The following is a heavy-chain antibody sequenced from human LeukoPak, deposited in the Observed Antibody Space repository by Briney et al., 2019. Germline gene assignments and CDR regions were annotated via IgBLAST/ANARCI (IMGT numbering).Heavy chain of an antibody. J-gene: IGHJ6*02. CDR2: IAYDGSSK. Sequence: PGRSLRLSCAASGFTFSSYAMHWVRQAPGKGLEWVAVIAYDGSSKYYADSVTGRFTISRDNSKNTPYLQMNSLRAEDTAVYYCARDLSYCSGGSCYSAVGMDVWGQGTTVTVSS. D-gene: IGHD2-15*01. CDR1: GFTFSSYA. CDR3: ARDLSYCSGGSCYSAVGMDV. V-gene: IGHV3-30-3*01.